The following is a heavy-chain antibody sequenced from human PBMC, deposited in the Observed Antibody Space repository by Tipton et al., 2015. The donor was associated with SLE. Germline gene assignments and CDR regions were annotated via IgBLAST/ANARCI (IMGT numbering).Heavy chain of an antibody. J-gene: IGHJ6*02. CDR1: GGSISSSSYY. Sequence: TLSLTCTVSGGSISSSSYYWSWIRQPAGKGLEWIGRIYTSGSTNYNPSLKSRVTMSVDTSKNQFSLKLSSVTAADTAVYYCAMSAYYYGMDVWGQGTTVTVSS. CDR3: AMSAYYYGMDV. CDR2: IYTSGST. D-gene: IGHD3-3*01. V-gene: IGHV4-61*02.